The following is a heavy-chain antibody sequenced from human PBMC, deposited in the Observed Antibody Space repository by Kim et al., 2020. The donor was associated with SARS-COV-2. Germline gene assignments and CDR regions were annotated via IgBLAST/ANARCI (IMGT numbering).Heavy chain of an antibody. J-gene: IGHJ6*02. CDR3: AKDLRWRYGMDV. Sequence: GGSLRLSCAASGFTFSSYAMSWVRQAPGKGLEWVSEISGSGDSTYYADSVKGRFTISRDNAKNTLYLQMNSLRAEDTAVYYCAKDLRWRYGMDVWGQGTTVTVSS. V-gene: IGHV3-23*01. CDR1: GFTFSSYA. CDR2: ISGSGDST.